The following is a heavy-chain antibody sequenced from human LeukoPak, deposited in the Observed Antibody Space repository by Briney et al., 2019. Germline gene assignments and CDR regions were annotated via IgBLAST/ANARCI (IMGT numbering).Heavy chain of an antibody. CDR2: IYHSGST. CDR1: GYSISSGSY. D-gene: IGHD2-21*02. CDR3: ARVTYDAFDI. V-gene: IGHV4-38-2*01. Sequence: PETLSLTCAVSGYSISSGSYWGWIRQPPGKGLEWIGSIYHSGSTYYNPSLKSRVTISVDTSKNQFSLKLSSVTAADTAVYYCARVTYDAFDIWGQGTMVTVSS. J-gene: IGHJ3*02.